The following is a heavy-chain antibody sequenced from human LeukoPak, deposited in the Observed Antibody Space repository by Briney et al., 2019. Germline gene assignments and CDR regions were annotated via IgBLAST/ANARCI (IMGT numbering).Heavy chain of an antibody. D-gene: IGHD3-10*01. Sequence: SETLSLTCTVSGGSISSYYWSWIRQPAGKGLEWIGRIYTSGSTNYNPSLKSRVTMSVDTSKNQFSLKLSSVTAADTAVYYCARDRGVRGVIVNFDYWGQGTLVTVSS. CDR2: IYTSGST. V-gene: IGHV4-4*07. J-gene: IGHJ4*02. CDR1: GGSISSYY. CDR3: ARDRGVRGVIVNFDY.